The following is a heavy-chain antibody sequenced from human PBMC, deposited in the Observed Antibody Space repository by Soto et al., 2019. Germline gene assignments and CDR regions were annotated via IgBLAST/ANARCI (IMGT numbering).Heavy chain of an antibody. J-gene: IGHJ6*03. V-gene: IGHV3-30*03. CDR2: LSHDGNNT. CDR3: ARDAERYYDFWSGYYYYYYYYYMDV. CDR1: GITFSDFG. Sequence: GGSLRLSCAASGITFSDFGMHWVRQAPGKGLEWVAILSHDGNNTHYADFVKGRFTISRDNAKNSLYLQMNSLRAEDTAVYYCARDAERYYDFWSGYYYYYYYYYMDVWGKGTTVTVSS. D-gene: IGHD3-3*01.